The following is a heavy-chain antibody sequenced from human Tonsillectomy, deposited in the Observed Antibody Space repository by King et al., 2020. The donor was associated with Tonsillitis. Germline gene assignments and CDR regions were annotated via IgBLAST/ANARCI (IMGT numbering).Heavy chain of an antibody. CDR1: GYTFTGYY. Sequence: QVQLVESGAEVKKPGASVKVSCKASGYTFTGYYMHWVRQAPGQGLEWMGWINPNSGGTNYAQKFQGRLTMTRDTSISTAYMELSRLRSDDTAVYYCARANIVLMVYANYYYGMDVWGQGTTVTVSS. D-gene: IGHD2-8*01. CDR2: INPNSGGT. J-gene: IGHJ6*02. CDR3: ARANIVLMVYANYYYGMDV. V-gene: IGHV1-2*02.